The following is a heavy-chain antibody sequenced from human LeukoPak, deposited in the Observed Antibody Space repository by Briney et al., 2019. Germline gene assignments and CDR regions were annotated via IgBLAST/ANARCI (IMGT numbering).Heavy chain of an antibody. J-gene: IGHJ5*01. CDR3: ARDLRRDESSNYYFIGWFDL. CDR2: IGAYNGYT. V-gene: IGHV1-18*01. CDR1: GYTFSNYG. Sequence: ASVKVSCKGSGYTFSNYGINWVRQVPGQGLEWMAWIGAYNGYTIYADNLQGRVTLTTDTSTSTAHMELRSLRSDDTAMYYCARDLRRDESSNYYFIGWFDLWGQGTLVTVSS. D-gene: IGHD3-22*01.